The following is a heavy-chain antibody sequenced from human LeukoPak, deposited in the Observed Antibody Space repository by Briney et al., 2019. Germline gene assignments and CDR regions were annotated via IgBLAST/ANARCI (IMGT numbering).Heavy chain of an antibody. CDR2: ILYDGSNK. J-gene: IGHJ4*02. CDR1: GFTFSSYG. V-gene: IGHV3-33*06. D-gene: IGHD3-16*01. Sequence: GGSLRLSCAASGFTFSSYGMHWVRQAPGKGLEWVAVILYDGSNKYYADSVKGRFTISRDNSKNTLYLQMNSLRAGDTAVYYCAKPDRIMITFGGVNFDYWGQGTLVTVSS. CDR3: AKPDRIMITFGGVNFDY.